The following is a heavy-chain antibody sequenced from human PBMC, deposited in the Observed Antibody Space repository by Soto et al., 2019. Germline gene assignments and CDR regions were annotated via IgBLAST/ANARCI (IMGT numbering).Heavy chain of an antibody. D-gene: IGHD3-16*01. Sequence: SQNLSLTCAISGDSVSSNSAAWNWIRQSPSRGLEWLGRTYYSSKWYNYYAVSVKSRITINQDTSKNQFSLQLNSVTPEDTAVYYCARGVDAAGRGSYYDYWGQGTLDTVSS. CDR3: ARGVDAAGRGSYYDY. CDR1: GDSVSSNSAA. J-gene: IGHJ4*02. CDR2: TYYSSKWYN. V-gene: IGHV6-1*01.